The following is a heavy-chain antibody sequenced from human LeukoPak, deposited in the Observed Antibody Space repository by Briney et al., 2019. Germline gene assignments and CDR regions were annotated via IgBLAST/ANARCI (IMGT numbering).Heavy chain of an antibody. J-gene: IGHJ6*02. V-gene: IGHV4-59*08. CDR3: ARQISPYGMDV. CDR1: SGSISRDY. Sequence: SETLSLTCTVSSGSISRDYWHWIRQPPGKGLEWIGYLYYNGATNYNPSLRSRVTMSVVTSRRQFSLKLTSVTVTDTAVYYCARQISPYGMDVWGQGTTVIVSS. CDR2: LYYNGAT.